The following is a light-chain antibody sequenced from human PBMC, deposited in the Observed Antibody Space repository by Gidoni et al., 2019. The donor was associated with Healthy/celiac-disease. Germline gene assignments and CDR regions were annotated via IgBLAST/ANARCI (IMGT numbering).Light chain of an antibody. CDR1: QSISSW. CDR2: KAS. CDR3: QQYNSYSPWT. V-gene: IGKV1-5*03. Sequence: DIQMTQSPSTLSASVGDRVTITFRASQSISSWLAWYQQKPGKAPKLLIYKASSLESGVPSRFSGSGSGKEFTLTIRSLQPDDFATYYCQQYNSYSPWTFGKGTKVEIK. J-gene: IGKJ1*01.